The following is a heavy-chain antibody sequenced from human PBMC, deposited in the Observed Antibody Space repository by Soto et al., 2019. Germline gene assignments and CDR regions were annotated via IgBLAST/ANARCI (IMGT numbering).Heavy chain of an antibody. CDR2: IYHSGST. D-gene: IGHD2-21*02. V-gene: IGHV4-30-2*01. J-gene: IGHJ4*02. CDR3: ARVGAYCGGDCVDH. CDR1: GGSISSGGYS. Sequence: TLSLTCAVSGGSISSGGYSWSWIRQPPGKGLEWIGYIYHSGSTYYNPSLKSRVNISVDRSKNQFSLKLSSVTAADTAGYYCARVGAYCGGDCVDHCVQGTQVTVS.